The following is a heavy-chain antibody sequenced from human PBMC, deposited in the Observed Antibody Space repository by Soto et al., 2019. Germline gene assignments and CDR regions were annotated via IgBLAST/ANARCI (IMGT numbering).Heavy chain of an antibody. CDR2: VYHSGST. D-gene: IGHD6-13*01. CDR1: GDSISSSKW. CDR3: ARGERQQQRDY. J-gene: IGHJ4*02. V-gene: IGHV4-4*02. Sequence: QVQLQESGPALVKPSGTLSLTCAVSGDSISSSKWWSWVRQPPGKGLEWIGEVYHSGSTNYNPSLKSRVIISVDESKTQFSLNLSSVTDADTAVYYCARGERQQQRDYWGQGTLVTVSS.